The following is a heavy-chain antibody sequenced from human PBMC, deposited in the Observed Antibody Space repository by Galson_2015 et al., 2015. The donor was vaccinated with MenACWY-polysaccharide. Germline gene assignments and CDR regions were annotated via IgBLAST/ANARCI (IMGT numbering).Heavy chain of an antibody. CDR3: ASQGIAVAGVIDY. Sequence: CAISGDSVSSNSAAWNWIRQSPSRGLEWLGRTYYRSKWYKYYALSVKSRMTINVDTAKNQFSLQLNSVTPEDTAMYYCASQGIAVAGVIDYWGQGPLVTVSS. J-gene: IGHJ4*02. D-gene: IGHD6-19*01. V-gene: IGHV6-1*01. CDR1: GDSVSSNSAA. CDR2: TYYRSKWYK.